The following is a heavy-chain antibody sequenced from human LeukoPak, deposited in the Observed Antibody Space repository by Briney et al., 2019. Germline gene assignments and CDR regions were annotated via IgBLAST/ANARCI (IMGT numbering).Heavy chain of an antibody. CDR2: ISRSSSYI. D-gene: IGHD1-14*01. V-gene: IGHV3-21*01. CDR1: GPTFSSYS. J-gene: IGHJ6*02. Sequence: GRSLRLSCAASGPTFSSYSMNSVSHAPREGLGWVSSISRSSSYIYYADSVKGRFTISRDNAKNSLYLQMNSLRAEDTAVYYCAREGITDYGMDVWGQGTTVTVSS. CDR3: AREGITDYGMDV.